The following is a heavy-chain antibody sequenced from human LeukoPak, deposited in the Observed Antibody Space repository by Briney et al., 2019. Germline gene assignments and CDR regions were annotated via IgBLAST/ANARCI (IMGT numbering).Heavy chain of an antibody. CDR3: ARDAPQVPAAGVLAS. J-gene: IGHJ5*02. CDR1: GFIFRTYW. Sequence: PGGSLRLSCTTSGFIFRTYWMHWVRQAPGKGLEWVSIMYSGGDTYYANSVKGRFTFSRDISKNTLYLQMNGLRTEDTAMYYCARDAPQVPAAGVLASWGQGTLVTVSS. V-gene: IGHV3-53*01. CDR2: MYSGGDT. D-gene: IGHD6-13*01.